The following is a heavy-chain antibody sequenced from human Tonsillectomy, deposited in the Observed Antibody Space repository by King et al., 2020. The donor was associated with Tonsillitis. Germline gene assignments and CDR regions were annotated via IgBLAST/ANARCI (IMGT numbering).Heavy chain of an antibody. V-gene: IGHV4-61*02. CDR1: GGSISSGSYY. D-gene: IGHD3-3*01. Sequence: VQLQESGPGLVKPSQTLSLTCTVSGGSISSGSYYWSWIRQPAGKGLEWIGRIYTSGSTNYNPSLKSRVTISVDTFNNHVSLKLISGTAADTALYYCARYYDFWSGFSYFDYWGQGTLVTVSS. CDR2: IYTSGST. J-gene: IGHJ4*02. CDR3: ARYYDFWSGFSYFDY.